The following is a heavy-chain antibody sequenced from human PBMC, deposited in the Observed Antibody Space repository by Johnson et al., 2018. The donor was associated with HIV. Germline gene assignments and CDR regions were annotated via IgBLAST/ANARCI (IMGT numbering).Heavy chain of an antibody. V-gene: IGHV3-30*18. Sequence: QVQLVESGGNVVQPGRSLRLSCAASGFTFSDYAMHWVRQGPGKGLEWVAVISYDGSNKYYADSAKGRFTISRDNSKNTLYLQMNSLRAEDTAVYYCAKSLFSISWPYDAFDMWGQGTMVSVSS. CDR3: AKSLFSISWPYDAFDM. D-gene: IGHD2/OR15-2a*01. CDR1: GFTFSDYA. CDR2: ISYDGSNK. J-gene: IGHJ3*02.